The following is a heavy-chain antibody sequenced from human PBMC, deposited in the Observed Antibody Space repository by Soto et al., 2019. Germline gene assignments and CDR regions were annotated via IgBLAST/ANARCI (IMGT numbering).Heavy chain of an antibody. V-gene: IGHV4-61*01. CDR3: ARGVLRFLQWFGP. CDR2: VYYSGST. Sequence: LETLSLTCTVSGASVNSENYYWSWIRQPPGKGLEWIGYVYYSGSTNYNPSLKSRATISLDTYKNQFSLKMTSMTSADTAFYYCARGVLRFLQWFGPWGQGTLVT. J-gene: IGHJ5*02. CDR1: GASVNSENYY. D-gene: IGHD3-3*01.